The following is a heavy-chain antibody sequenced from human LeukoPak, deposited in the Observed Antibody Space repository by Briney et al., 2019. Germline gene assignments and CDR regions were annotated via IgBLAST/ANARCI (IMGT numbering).Heavy chain of an antibody. CDR2: INDSGRI. J-gene: IGHJ6*03. D-gene: IGHD1-7*01. CDR1: GGSFSNYY. Sequence: MPSETLSLTCAVYGGSFSNYYWSWIRQPPGKGLEWIGEINDSGRINYNPSLMSRVTVSVDTSKNQFSLRLTSVTATDTAVYYCARRWNYGRNYYIDVWGSGATVSVSS. V-gene: IGHV4-34*01. CDR3: ARRWNYGRNYYIDV.